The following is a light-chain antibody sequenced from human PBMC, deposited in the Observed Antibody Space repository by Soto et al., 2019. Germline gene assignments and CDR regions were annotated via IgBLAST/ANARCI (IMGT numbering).Light chain of an antibody. CDR2: EVN. Sequence: QSALTQPASVSASPGQSITISCTGTSSDVGGYKFVSWYQHHPGKAPKLMIYEVNNRPSGISNRFSGSKSGNTASLTISGLQPEDEADYHCLSYTSANTLVFGGGTKLTVL. CDR1: SSDVGGYKF. J-gene: IGLJ2*01. V-gene: IGLV2-14*01. CDR3: LSYTSANTLV.